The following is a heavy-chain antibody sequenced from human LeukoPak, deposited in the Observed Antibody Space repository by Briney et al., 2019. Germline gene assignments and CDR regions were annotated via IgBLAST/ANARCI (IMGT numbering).Heavy chain of an antibody. CDR1: GFTFSSYS. D-gene: IGHD2-15*01. Sequence: GGSLRLSCAASGFTFSSYSMNWVRQAPGKGLEWVSLIYSGGSTYYADSVKGRFTVSRDNAKNRLYLQMNSLRAEDTAIYYCAKDSSPYCSGGSCSHFDYWGQGTLVTVSS. CDR3: AKDSSPYCSGGSCSHFDY. CDR2: IYSGGST. J-gene: IGHJ4*02. V-gene: IGHV3-NL1*01.